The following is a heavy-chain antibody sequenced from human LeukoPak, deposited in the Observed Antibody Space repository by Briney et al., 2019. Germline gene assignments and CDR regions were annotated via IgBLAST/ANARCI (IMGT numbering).Heavy chain of an antibody. CDR2: INHSGST. D-gene: IGHD5-12*01. V-gene: IGHV4-34*01. CDR1: GGSFSGYY. Sequence: PSETLSLTCAVYGGSFSGYYCSWIRQPPGMGLQWIGEINHSGSTNYNPSLKSRVTISVDTSKNQFSLKVSSVTAADTAVYYCARGFSPGLRFDPWGQGTLVTVSS. CDR3: ARGFSPGLRFDP. J-gene: IGHJ5*02.